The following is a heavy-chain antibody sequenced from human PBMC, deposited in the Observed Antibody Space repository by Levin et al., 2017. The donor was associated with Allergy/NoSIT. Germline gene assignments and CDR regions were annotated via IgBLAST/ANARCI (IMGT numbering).Heavy chain of an antibody. Sequence: PVASVKVSCKASGPNFTAFYIHWVRQAPGHGLEWMGWVNPNNGDTNYAQKFQGRVMMTRDTSVNTVYMELSRLTFDDTAVYYCAALLHGTFDYWGQGTLVTVSS. J-gene: IGHJ4*02. D-gene: IGHD1-1*01. CDR1: GPNFTAFY. CDR2: VNPNNGDT. V-gene: IGHV1-2*02. CDR3: AALLHGTFDY.